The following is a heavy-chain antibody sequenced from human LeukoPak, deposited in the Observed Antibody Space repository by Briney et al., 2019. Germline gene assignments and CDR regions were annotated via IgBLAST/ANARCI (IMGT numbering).Heavy chain of an antibody. Sequence: PGGSLRPCCEACASTFSSYWMWCVREARGRRQGGGDNINDGGSDNNQAAFVKGRFTISRDNAKNSLFLQMNGLRVEDTAVYYCARDRGYSSFDYWGQGTLVTVSS. CDR1: ASTFSSYW. CDR3: ARDRGYSSFDY. J-gene: IGHJ4*02. V-gene: IGHV3-7*01. CDR2: INDGGSDN. D-gene: IGHD4-23*01.